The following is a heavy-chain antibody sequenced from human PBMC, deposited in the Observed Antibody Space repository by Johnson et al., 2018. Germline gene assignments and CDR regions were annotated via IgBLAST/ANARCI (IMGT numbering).Heavy chain of an antibody. V-gene: IGHV3-9*01. CDR1: GFTFDDYA. Sequence: VQLVESGGDSVQPGRSLRLSCAASGFTFDDYAMHWVRQAPGKGLEWVSGISWKSGRTGYTDSVGGRLPISRDNATNALYLQLNSLRTEATALYYCVKGMSGYYYDSSGYYSDDAFDIWGQGTMVTVSS. CDR2: ISWKSGRT. J-gene: IGHJ3*02. CDR3: VKGMSGYYYDSSGYYSDDAFDI. D-gene: IGHD3-22*01.